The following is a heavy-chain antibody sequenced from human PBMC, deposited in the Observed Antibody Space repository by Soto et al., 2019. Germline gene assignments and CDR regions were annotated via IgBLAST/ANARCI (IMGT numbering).Heavy chain of an antibody. CDR1: GGSVSSGSYY. Sequence: SETLSLTCTVSGGSVSSGSYYRSWIRQPPGKGLEWIGYIYYSGSTNYNPSLKSRVTISVDTSKNQFSLKLSSVTAADTAVYYCARDRYFDWLSPHWFDPWGQGTLVTVSS. J-gene: IGHJ5*02. V-gene: IGHV4-61*01. D-gene: IGHD3-9*01. CDR3: ARDRYFDWLSPHWFDP. CDR2: IYYSGST.